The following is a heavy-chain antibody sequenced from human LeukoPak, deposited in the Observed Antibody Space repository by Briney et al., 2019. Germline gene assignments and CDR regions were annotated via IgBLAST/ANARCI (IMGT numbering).Heavy chain of an antibody. Sequence: GGSLRLSCTASGFTFGDYAMSWVRQAPGKGLEWVGFIRSKAYGGTTEYAASVKGRFTISRDDSKGIAYLQMNSLKTEDTAVYYCARELRGYNRLRTYYYYMDVWGKGTTVTVSS. D-gene: IGHD5-24*01. CDR1: GFTFGDYA. J-gene: IGHJ6*03. V-gene: IGHV3-49*04. CDR3: ARELRGYNRLRTYYYYMDV. CDR2: IRSKAYGGTT.